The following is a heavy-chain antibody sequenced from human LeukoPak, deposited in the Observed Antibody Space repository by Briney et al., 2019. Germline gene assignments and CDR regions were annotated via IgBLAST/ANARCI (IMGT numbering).Heavy chain of an antibody. D-gene: IGHD4-23*01. J-gene: IGHJ3*02. CDR2: INHSGST. CDR1: GGSFSGYY. Sequence: PSETLSLTCAVYGGSFSGYYWSWIRQPPGKGLEWIGEINHSGSTNYNPSLKSRVTISVDTSKNQFSLKLSSVTAADTAVYYCARPGNDYGGNSGGDAFDIWGQGTMVTVSS. CDR3: ARPGNDYGGNSGGDAFDI. V-gene: IGHV4-34*01.